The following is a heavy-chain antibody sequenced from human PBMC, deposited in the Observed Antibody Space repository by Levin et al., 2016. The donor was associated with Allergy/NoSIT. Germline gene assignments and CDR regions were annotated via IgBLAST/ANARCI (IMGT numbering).Heavy chain of an antibody. V-gene: IGHV3-21*01. CDR3: ALLQQLSWWSQFA. J-gene: IGHJ5*02. Sequence: GGSLRLSCAASGLTFSSFTMSWVRQAPGKGLEWVSSISGSRSNIYYADSVKGRFTISRDNAKNSLYLQMNSLRVEDTAVYFCALLQQLSWWSQFAWGQGTLVTVSS. CDR2: ISGSRSNI. CDR1: GLTFSSFT. D-gene: IGHD2-15*01.